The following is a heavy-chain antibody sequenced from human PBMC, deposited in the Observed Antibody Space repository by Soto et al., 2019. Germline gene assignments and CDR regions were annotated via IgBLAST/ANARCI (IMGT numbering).Heavy chain of an antibody. D-gene: IGHD2-21*02. CDR2: ISYDGSNK. V-gene: IGHV3-30-3*01. J-gene: IGHJ6*02. CDR1: GFTFSSYA. CDR3: ARTECGGDGDSVNYYYYGMDV. Sequence: VQLVESGGGVVQPGRSLRLSCAASGFTFSSYAMHWVRQAPGKGLEWVAVISYDGSNKYYADSVKGRFTISRDNSKNTLDLQMNSRRAEDTAVYYCARTECGGDGDSVNYYYYGMDVWGQGTTVTVSS.